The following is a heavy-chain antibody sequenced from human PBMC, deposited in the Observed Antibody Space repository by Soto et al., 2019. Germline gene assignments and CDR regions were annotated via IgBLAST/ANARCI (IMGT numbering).Heavy chain of an antibody. J-gene: IGHJ2*01. CDR2: ISYDGSNK. Sequence: QVQLVESGGGVVQPGRSLRLSCAASGFTFSSYAMHWVRQALGKGLEWVAVISYDGSNKYYADSVKGRFTISRDNSKNXLYLQMNSLRTEDTAVYYCARPLWRDDYNWGYFDLWGRGTLVTVSS. CDR3: ARPLWRDDYNWGYFDL. V-gene: IGHV3-30-3*01. CDR1: GFTFSSYA. D-gene: IGHD4-4*01.